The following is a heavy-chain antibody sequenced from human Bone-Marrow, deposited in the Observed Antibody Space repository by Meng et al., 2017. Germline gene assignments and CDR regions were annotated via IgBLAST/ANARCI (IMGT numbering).Heavy chain of an antibody. V-gene: IGHV4-34*01. Sequence: QVQLQQWGAGLLKPSETLSLTCAVYGGSFSGYYWSWIRQPPGKGLEWIGEINHSGSTNYNPSLKSRVTISVDTSKNQFSLKLSSVTAADTAVYYWARVAYRWGGDCSYFDYWGQGTLVTVSS. CDR2: INHSGST. CDR1: GGSFSGYY. D-gene: IGHD2-21*02. J-gene: IGHJ4*02. CDR3: ARVAYRWGGDCSYFDY.